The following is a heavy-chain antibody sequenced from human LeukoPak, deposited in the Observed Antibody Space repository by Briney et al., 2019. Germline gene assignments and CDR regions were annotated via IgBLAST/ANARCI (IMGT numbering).Heavy chain of an antibody. J-gene: IGHJ4*02. Sequence: GGSLRLSCAASGFTFSTYAMSWVRQAPGKGLEWVSAICGGDHKTYNADSVKGRFTISRDDSKSTLFLQMNSLRVEDTAVYYCAKYSARGPQRFDCWGQGTLVTVSS. CDR1: GFTFSTYA. V-gene: IGHV3-23*01. CDR2: ICGGDHKT. CDR3: AKYSARGPQRFDC. D-gene: IGHD2-15*01.